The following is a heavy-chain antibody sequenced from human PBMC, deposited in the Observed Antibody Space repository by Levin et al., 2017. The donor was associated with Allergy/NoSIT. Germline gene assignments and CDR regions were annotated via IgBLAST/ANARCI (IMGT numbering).Heavy chain of an antibody. CDR3: VRDDRYSFDY. J-gene: IGHJ4*02. V-gene: IGHV3-48*01. CDR2: ITVHSDTI. Sequence: PGGSLRLSCTVSGFSLSNYNMNWVRQTPGKGLEWISYITVHSDTIQLADSVRGRFTISRDNARNSLYLQMNSLRAEDTAVYYCVRDDRYSFDYWGQGTLVTVSS. CDR1: GFSLSNYN.